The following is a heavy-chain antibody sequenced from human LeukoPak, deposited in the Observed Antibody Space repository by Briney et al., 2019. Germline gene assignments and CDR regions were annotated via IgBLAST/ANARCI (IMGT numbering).Heavy chain of an antibody. CDR3: ARHGYCSSTSCYIDDYGDYWVFDY. Sequence: SETLSLTCTVSGGSISSSSYYWGWIRQPPGTGLEWIGSIYYSGSTYYNPSLKSRVTISVDTSKNQFSLKLSSVTAADTAVYYCARHGYCSSTSCYIDDYGDYWVFDYWGQGTLVTVSS. D-gene: IGHD2-2*02. V-gene: IGHV4-39*01. J-gene: IGHJ4*02. CDR1: GGSISSSSYY. CDR2: IYYSGST.